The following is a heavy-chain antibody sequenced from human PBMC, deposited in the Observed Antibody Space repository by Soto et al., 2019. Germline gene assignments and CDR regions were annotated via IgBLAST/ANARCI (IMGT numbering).Heavy chain of an antibody. V-gene: IGHV4-59*01. CDR3: ARYEAVAGEENWFDP. D-gene: IGHD6-19*01. CDR1: GSSISSYY. J-gene: IGHJ5*02. CDR2: IYYSGST. Sequence: SETLSLTCTVSGSSISSYYWSWIRQPPGKGLEWIGYIYYSGSTNYNPSLKSRVTISVDTSKNQFSLKLTSVTAADTAVYYCARYEAVAGEENWFDPWGQGTLVTVSS.